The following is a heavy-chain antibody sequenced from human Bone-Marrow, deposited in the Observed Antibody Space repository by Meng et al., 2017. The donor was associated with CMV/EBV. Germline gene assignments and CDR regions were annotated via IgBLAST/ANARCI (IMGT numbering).Heavy chain of an antibody. CDR3: ARAHLRGGYDY. D-gene: IGHD3-10*01. V-gene: IGHV3-74*01. CDR1: GFTFSDYW. CDR2: VKGDGSGT. Sequence: GESLKISCAASGFTFSDYWMHWVRQAPGKGLVWVSRVKGDGSGTTYADSVKGRFTISRDNAKNTLYLQMNSLRAEDTALYHCARAHLRGGYDYWGQGTLVTVSS. J-gene: IGHJ4*02.